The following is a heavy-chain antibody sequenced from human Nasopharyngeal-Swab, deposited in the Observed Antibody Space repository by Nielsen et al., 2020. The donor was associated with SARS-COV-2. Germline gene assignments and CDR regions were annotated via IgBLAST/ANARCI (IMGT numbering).Heavy chain of an antibody. CDR1: GYTFTRYD. CDR3: ARPSNYDFWSGYYAYMDV. J-gene: IGHJ6*03. D-gene: IGHD3-3*01. CDR2: MNPNSGNT. V-gene: IGHV1-8*01. Sequence: ASVKVSCKASGYTFTRYDINWVRQATGQGLEWMGWMNPNSGNTGYAQKFQGRVTMTRNTSISTAYMELSSLRSEDTAVYYCARPSNYDFWSGYYAYMDVWGKGTTVTVSS.